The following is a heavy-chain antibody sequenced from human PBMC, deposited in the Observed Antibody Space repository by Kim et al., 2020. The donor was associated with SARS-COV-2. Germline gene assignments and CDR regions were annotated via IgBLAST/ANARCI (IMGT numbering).Heavy chain of an antibody. J-gene: IGHJ4*02. V-gene: IGHV4-31*03. CDR3: ARAMVRGVIITSVPGSFDY. Sequence: SETLSLTCTVSGGSISSGGYYWSWIRQHPGKGLEWIGYIYYSGSTYYNPSLKSRVTISVDTSKNQFSLKLSSVTAADTAVYYCARAMVRGVIITSVPGSFDYWGQGTLVTVSS. CDR2: IYYSGST. D-gene: IGHD3-10*01. CDR1: GGSISSGGYY.